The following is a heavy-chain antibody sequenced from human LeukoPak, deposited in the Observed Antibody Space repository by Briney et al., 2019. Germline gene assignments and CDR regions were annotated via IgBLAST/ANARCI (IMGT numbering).Heavy chain of an antibody. CDR1: GDFMSNDY. D-gene: IGHD4/OR15-4a*01. Sequence: SETLSLTCSVSGDFMSNDYWSWIRQSPGNGLEWIGLVYYGGSTKVNPSLRSRVALSIDTSKKQFSLTLTSMTSADTAVYFCARTNDYSDYGYFDLWGQGLLVTVSS. CDR3: ARTNDYSDYGYFDL. V-gene: IGHV4-59*01. J-gene: IGHJ4*02. CDR2: VYYGGST.